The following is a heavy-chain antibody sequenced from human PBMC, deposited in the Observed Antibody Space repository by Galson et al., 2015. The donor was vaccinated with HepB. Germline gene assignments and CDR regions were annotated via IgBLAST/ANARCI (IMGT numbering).Heavy chain of an antibody. D-gene: IGHD5-12*01. CDR2: IIPILGIA. CDR1: GFTFSSYA. Sequence: SVKVSCKASGFTFSSYAISWVRQAPGQGLEWMGGIIPILGIANYAHKFQGRFTITADNSTNTAYMELSSLRSEDTAVYYCARAQLYSGYDFRFFDPWGQGTLVTVSS. J-gene: IGHJ5*02. CDR3: ARAQLYSGYDFRFFDP. V-gene: IGHV1-69*10.